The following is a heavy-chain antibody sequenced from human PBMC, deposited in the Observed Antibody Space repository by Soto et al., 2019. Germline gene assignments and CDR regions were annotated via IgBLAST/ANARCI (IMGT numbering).Heavy chain of an antibody. CDR2: ISAYNGNT. CDR3: ARDLLGSSGYYTSYYYYYGMDV. D-gene: IGHD3-22*01. V-gene: IGHV1-18*01. J-gene: IGHJ6*02. Sequence: GASVKVSCKASGYTFTSYGISWVRQAPGQGLEWMGWISAYNGNTNYAQKLQGRVTMTTDTSTSTAYMELRSLRSDDTAVYYCARDLLGSSGYYTSYYYYYGMDVWGQGTTVTVSS. CDR1: GYTFTSYG.